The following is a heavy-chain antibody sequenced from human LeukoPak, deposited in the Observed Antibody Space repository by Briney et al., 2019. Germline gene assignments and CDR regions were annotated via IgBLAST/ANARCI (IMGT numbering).Heavy chain of an antibody. V-gene: IGHV5-51*01. CDR3: ARRIIAAAGDFDY. CDR2: IYPGDSDT. Sequence: GESLKISCKGSGYRFTSYWIGWVRQMPGKGLEWMGIIYPGDSDTRYSPSFQGQVTISADKSISTAYLQWSSLKASDTAMYYCARRIIAAAGDFDYWGQGTLVTVSS. CDR1: GYRFTSYW. D-gene: IGHD6-13*01. J-gene: IGHJ4*02.